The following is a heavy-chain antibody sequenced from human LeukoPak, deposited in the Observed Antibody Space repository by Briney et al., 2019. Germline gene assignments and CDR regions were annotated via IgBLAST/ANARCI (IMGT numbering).Heavy chain of an antibody. J-gene: IGHJ4*02. V-gene: IGHV3-7*01. D-gene: IGHD2-2*01. Sequence: GGSLRLSCAASGFIFSSHGMSWVRQAPGQGLEWVANINQDGSEKYYLDSAKGRFTISRDNARNSLYLQVDSLRAEDTAVYYCARGGTSGYSSTRHFWGGNYYFDYWGQGSLVTVSS. CDR2: INQDGSEK. CDR1: GFIFSSHG. CDR3: ARGGTSGYSSTRHFWGGNYYFDY.